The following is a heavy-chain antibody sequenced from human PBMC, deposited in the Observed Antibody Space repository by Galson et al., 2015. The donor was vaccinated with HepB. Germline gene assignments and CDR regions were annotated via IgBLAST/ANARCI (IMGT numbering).Heavy chain of an antibody. Sequence: SLRLSCAASGFTFSSYSMNWVRQAPGKGLEWVSYISSSSRTIYYADSVKGRFTISRDNAKNSLYLQMNSLRAEDTAVYYCARDSFASSGTYYYYYGMDVWGQGTTVTVSS. J-gene: IGHJ6*02. CDR2: ISSSSRTI. D-gene: IGHD3-22*01. V-gene: IGHV3-48*01. CDR3: ARDSFASSGTYYYYYGMDV. CDR1: GFTFSSYS.